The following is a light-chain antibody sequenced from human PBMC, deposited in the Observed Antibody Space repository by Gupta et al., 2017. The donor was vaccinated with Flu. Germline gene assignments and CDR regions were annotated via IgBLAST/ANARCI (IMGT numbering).Light chain of an antibody. CDR3: CSYAGRYTWV. V-gene: IGLV2-11*01. Sequence: SVITQPLSFSGCPGQSVTISCTGSSSDVGPYEYVSWYQHHPGKAPSLIIYDVSRRPSGVPASFSSSKSGNTASLTXSXLQGEDXADYHCCSYAGRYTWVFGGGTKVTVL. CDR1: SSDVGPYEY. J-gene: IGLJ2*01. CDR2: DVS.